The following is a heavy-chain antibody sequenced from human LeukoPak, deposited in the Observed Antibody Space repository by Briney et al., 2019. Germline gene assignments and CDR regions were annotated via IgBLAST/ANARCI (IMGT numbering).Heavy chain of an antibody. CDR1: GYSISSGYY. D-gene: IGHD2-2*02. CDR3: ARLSGAPIRHPIYHFDY. V-gene: IGHV4-38-2*01. Sequence: SETLPLTCAVSGYSISSGYYWGWIRQPPGKGLEWIGNIYHSGSTYKNPSLKSRVTISLDTSKNQFSLNLSSVTAADTAMYYCARLSGAPIRHPIYHFDYWGQGTLVTVSS. J-gene: IGHJ4*02. CDR2: IYHSGST.